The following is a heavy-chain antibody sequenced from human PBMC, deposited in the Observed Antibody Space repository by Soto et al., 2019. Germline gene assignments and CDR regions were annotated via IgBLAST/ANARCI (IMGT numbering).Heavy chain of an antibody. Sequence: ASVKVSCKASGYTFTSYSVSWVRQAPGQGLEWMGWISAYNGNTNYAQKLQGRVTMTTDTSTSTAYMELRSLRSDDTAVYYCARVTTGPRKRYFDWLAPDYFDYWGQGTLVTVSS. V-gene: IGHV1-18*01. CDR2: ISAYNGNT. CDR3: ARVTTGPRKRYFDWLAPDYFDY. J-gene: IGHJ4*02. D-gene: IGHD3-9*01. CDR1: GYTFTSYS.